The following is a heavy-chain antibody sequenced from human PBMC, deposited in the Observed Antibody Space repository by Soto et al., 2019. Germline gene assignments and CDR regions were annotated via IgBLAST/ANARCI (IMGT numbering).Heavy chain of an antibody. CDR2: TRNKANSYST. V-gene: IGHV3-72*01. Sequence: GGSLRLSCAASGFTFSDHFMDWVRQAPGKGLEWVGRTRNKANSYSTEYAASVKGRFTISRDDSKNSLYLQMNSLKTEDTAMYYCARGRFFGSESYFIGDFDYWGQGTLVTVSS. J-gene: IGHJ4*02. D-gene: IGHD3-10*01. CDR3: ARGRFFGSESYFIGDFDY. CDR1: GFTFSDHF.